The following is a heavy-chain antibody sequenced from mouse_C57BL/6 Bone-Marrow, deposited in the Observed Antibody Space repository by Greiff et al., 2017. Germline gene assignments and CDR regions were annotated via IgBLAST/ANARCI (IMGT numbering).Heavy chain of an antibody. D-gene: IGHD2-3*01. J-gene: IGHJ2*01. CDR1: GYTFTSYW. Sequence: QVQLQQPGAELVKPGASVKLSCKASGYTFTSYWMHWVKQRPGQGLEWIGMIHPNSGSTNYNEKFKSKATLTVDKSSSTAYMQLSSLTSEDSAVYYCARERGYSYYCDYWGQGTTLTVSS. CDR3: ARERGYSYYCDY. CDR2: IHPNSGST. V-gene: IGHV1-64*01.